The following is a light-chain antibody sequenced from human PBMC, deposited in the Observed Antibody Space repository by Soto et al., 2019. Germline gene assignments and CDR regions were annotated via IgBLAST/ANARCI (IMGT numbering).Light chain of an antibody. CDR1: QSVSSN. V-gene: IGKV3-15*01. J-gene: IGKJ1*01. CDR3: QQSYSTSGT. CDR2: GAS. Sequence: YPYALSMSAGERATLACRASQSVSSNLAWYQQKPGQAPRLLIYGASTRATGIPARFSGSGSGTEFTLTISSLQSEDFATYYCQQSYSTSGTFGQGSKVDNK.